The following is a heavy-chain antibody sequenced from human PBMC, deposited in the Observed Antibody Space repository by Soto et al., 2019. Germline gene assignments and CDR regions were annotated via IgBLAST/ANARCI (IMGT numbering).Heavy chain of an antibody. CDR2: IYPGDSDT. J-gene: IGHJ5*02. Sequence: PGASLKISCKGSGYSFSNFWIGWVRQMPGKGLEWMGIIYPGDSDTSYSPSLKGQVTMSADNSISTAYLHWSSLKASDSAMYDGARQSSYSTSSFDPWGQGTLVTVSS. CDR1: GYSFSNFW. V-gene: IGHV5-51*01. CDR3: ARQSSYSTSSFDP. D-gene: IGHD2-2*01.